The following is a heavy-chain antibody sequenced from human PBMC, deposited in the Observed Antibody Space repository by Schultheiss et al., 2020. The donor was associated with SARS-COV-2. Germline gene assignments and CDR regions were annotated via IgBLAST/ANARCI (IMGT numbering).Heavy chain of an antibody. J-gene: IGHJ2*01. Sequence: SETLSLTCTVSGGSISSYYWSWIRQPPGKGLEWIGEINHSGSTNYNPSLKSRVTISVDTSKNQFSLKLSSVTAADTAVYYCARGRVIVVVPAAPFDLWGRGTLVTVSS. V-gene: IGHV4-34*01. CDR1: GGSISSYY. CDR3: ARGRVIVVVPAAPFDL. D-gene: IGHD2-2*01. CDR2: INHSGST.